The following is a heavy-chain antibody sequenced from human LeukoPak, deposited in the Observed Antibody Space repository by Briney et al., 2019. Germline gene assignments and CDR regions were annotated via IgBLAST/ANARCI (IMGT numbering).Heavy chain of an antibody. CDR2: IYSGGST. D-gene: IGHD2-15*01. V-gene: IGHV3-53*01. Sequence: GGSLRLSCAASGFTVSSDYMSWVRQAPGKGLEWVSVIYSGGSTYYADSVKGRFTISRDNSKNTLYLQMNSLRAEDTAVYYCAKVPPKYNARYCSGGSCYSAVYWGQGTLVTVSS. J-gene: IGHJ4*02. CDR3: AKVPPKYNARYCSGGSCYSAVY. CDR1: GFTVSSDY.